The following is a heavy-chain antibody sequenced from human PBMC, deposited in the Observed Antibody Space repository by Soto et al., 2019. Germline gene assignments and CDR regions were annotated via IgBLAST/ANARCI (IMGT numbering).Heavy chain of an antibody. V-gene: IGHV2-5*01. J-gene: IGHJ6*02. D-gene: IGHD2-2*02. CDR1: GFSLITTARG. CDR3: ARSLAYTTSFGGMDV. CDR2: IYWNDDK. Sequence: CGPTLVNPPPTLPLTCTFAGFSLITTARGVGWMSKHPGKALEWLALIYWNDDKRYSPSLKSRLTITNDTSKNQVVLKMTNMDPVDTATYYCARSLAYTTSFGGMDVWGQGTTVT.